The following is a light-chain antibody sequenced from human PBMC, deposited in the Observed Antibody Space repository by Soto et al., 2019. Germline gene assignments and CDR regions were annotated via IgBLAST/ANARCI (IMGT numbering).Light chain of an antibody. CDR1: QSVSSTY. CDR2: GAS. CDR3: QQFGNSPWT. J-gene: IGKJ1*01. Sequence: EIVLTQSPGTLSLSPGERASLSCRASQSVSSTYLAWYQQKPGQAPRLLIYGASNRDTGIPDRFSGSGSGTDFTLTISSLEPEDFAVYYCQQFGNSPWTFGQGTKVEIK. V-gene: IGKV3-20*01.